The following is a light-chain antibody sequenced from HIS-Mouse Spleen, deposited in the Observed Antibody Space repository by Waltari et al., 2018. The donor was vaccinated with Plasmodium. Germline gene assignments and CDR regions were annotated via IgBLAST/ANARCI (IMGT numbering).Light chain of an antibody. J-gene: IGKJ4*01. CDR2: DVS. CDR3: QQRSNWPPLT. V-gene: IGKV3-11*01. Sequence: DIVLTQSPATLSFSPGERATLSCRASQRVSSYLAWYQQKPGQAPRLLIYDVSHTATGITARFSGSGSETDFTLTISSLEPEDFAVDYCQQRSNWPPLTFGGGTKVEIK. CDR1: QRVSSY.